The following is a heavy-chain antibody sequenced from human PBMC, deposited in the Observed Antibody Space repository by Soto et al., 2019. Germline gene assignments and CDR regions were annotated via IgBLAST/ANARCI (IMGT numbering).Heavy chain of an antibody. CDR3: ARGPFRPSAMDV. CDR1: GENFKKNV. CDR2: TIPARGKT. J-gene: IGHJ6*02. Sequence: GPSVHFPCKTSGENFKKNVFTWVRQAPGQGLEWMGGTIPARGKTHYVEKVQGRVTITVDDATKTVYMEMRGLTSEDTAVYYCARGPFRPSAMDVWGQGTTVTVSS. V-gene: IGHV1-69*10.